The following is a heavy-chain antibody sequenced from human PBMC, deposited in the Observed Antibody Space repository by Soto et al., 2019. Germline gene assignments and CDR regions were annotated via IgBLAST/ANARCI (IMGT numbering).Heavy chain of an antibody. Sequence: QVQLVESGGGVVQPGRSLRLSCAASGFTFSSYAMHWVRQAPGKGLEWVAVISYDGSNKYYADSVKGRFTISRDNSKNKLYLQMNSLRAEDTAVYYCARVYSYGYGVWDGMDVWGQGTTVTVSS. D-gene: IGHD5-18*01. CDR3: ARVYSYGYGVWDGMDV. J-gene: IGHJ6*02. CDR1: GFTFSSYA. CDR2: ISYDGSNK. V-gene: IGHV3-30-3*01.